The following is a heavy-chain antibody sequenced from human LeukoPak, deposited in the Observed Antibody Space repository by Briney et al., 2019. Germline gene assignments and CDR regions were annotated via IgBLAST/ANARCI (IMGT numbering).Heavy chain of an antibody. D-gene: IGHD6-19*01. CDR1: GGSISSYY. Sequence: SETLSLTCTVSGGSISSYYWSWIRQPPGKGLEWIGYIYYSGSTNYNPSLKSRVTISVDTSKNQFSLKLSSVTAADTAVYYCARGQSDGSGIAVAGNFDYWGQGTLVTVSS. CDR2: IYYSGST. V-gene: IGHV4-59*12. CDR3: ARGQSDGSGIAVAGNFDY. J-gene: IGHJ4*02.